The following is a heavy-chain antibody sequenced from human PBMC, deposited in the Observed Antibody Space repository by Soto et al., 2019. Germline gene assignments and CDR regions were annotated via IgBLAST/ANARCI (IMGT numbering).Heavy chain of an antibody. CDR3: TRGFSSPSLNWFDP. D-gene: IGHD2-2*01. V-gene: IGHV1-8*01. CDR1: EYTFTSYD. J-gene: IGHJ5*02. Sequence: QVQMEQSGAEVKKPGASVKVPCKASEYTFTSYDINWVLQATGQGLEWMGWMNPISGNTGYARKFQGRVIMTRTTPLSTAYMELTTLKSDDTALYDCTRGFSSPSLNWFDPCGQGTLVPVSS. CDR2: MNPISGNT.